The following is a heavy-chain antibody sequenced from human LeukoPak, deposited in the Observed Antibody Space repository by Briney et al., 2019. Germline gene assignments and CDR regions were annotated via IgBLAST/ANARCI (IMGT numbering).Heavy chain of an antibody. Sequence: GSLRLSCAASGFTFSDSWMSWVRQAPGKGLEWVAVISYDGSNKYYADSVKGRFTISRDNSKNTLYLQMNSLRAEDTAVYYCARAGGSSTSLAFDYWGQGTLVTVSS. J-gene: IGHJ4*02. CDR2: ISYDGSNK. D-gene: IGHD2-2*01. V-gene: IGHV3-30*03. CDR1: GFTFSDSW. CDR3: ARAGGSSTSLAFDY.